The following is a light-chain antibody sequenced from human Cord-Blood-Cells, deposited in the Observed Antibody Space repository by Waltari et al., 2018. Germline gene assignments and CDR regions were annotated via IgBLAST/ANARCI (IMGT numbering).Light chain of an antibody. CDR3: QQLNSYPIT. CDR1: QGISRY. Sequence: IQLTQSPSSLSASVGDTVTITSLASQGISRYLAWYQQKPGKAPNLLIYAASTLQSGVPSRFSGSGSGTDFTLTISSLQPEDFATYYCQQLNSYPITFGQGTRLEIK. J-gene: IGKJ5*01. V-gene: IGKV1-9*01. CDR2: AAS.